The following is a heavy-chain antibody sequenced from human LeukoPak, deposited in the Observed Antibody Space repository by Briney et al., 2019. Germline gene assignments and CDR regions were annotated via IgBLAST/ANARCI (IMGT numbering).Heavy chain of an antibody. CDR2: IYTSGST. CDR3: ARGYYDFWSGNNWFDP. CDR1: GGSISSYY. D-gene: IGHD3-3*01. Sequence: PSETLSLICTVSGGSISSYYWSWIRQPAGKGLEWIGRIYTSGSTNYNPSLKSRVTMSVDTSKNQFSLKLSSVTAADTAVYYCARGYYDFWSGNNWFDPWGQGTLVTVSS. V-gene: IGHV4-4*07. J-gene: IGHJ5*02.